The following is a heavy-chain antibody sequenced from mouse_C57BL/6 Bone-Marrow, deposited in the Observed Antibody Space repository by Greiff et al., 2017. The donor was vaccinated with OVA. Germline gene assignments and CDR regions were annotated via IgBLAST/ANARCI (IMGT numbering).Heavy chain of an antibody. CDR1: GYTFTDYY. J-gene: IGHJ4*01. CDR2: IYPGSGNT. V-gene: IGHV1-76*01. Sequence: VQLQQSGAELVRPGASVKLSCKASGYTFTDYYINWVKQRPGQGLEWIARIYPGSGNTYYNEKFKGKATLTAEKSSSTAYMQLSSLTSEDSAVYFCARRGDYDGPYYAMDYWGQGTSVTVSS. D-gene: IGHD2-4*01. CDR3: ARRGDYDGPYYAMDY.